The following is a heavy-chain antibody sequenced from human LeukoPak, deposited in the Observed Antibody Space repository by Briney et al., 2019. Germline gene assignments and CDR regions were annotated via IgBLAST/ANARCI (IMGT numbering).Heavy chain of an antibody. CDR3: ARVFDYDFWSGYRTPDY. V-gene: IGHV4-4*02. J-gene: IGHJ4*02. Sequence: PSETLSLTCAVSGGSISSSNWWSWVRQPPGKGLEWIGEIYHSGSTNYNPSLKSRVTISVDKSKNQFSLKLSSVTAADTAVYYCARVFDYDFWSGYRTPDYWGQGTLVTVSS. CDR2: IYHSGST. CDR1: GGSISSSNW. D-gene: IGHD3-3*01.